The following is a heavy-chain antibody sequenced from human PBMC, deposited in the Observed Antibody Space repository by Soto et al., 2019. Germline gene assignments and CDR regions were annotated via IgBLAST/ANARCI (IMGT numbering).Heavy chain of an antibody. J-gene: IGHJ6*02. Sequence: SETLSLTCTVSGGSISSGGYYWSWIRQHPGKGLEWIGYIYYSGSTYYNPSLKSRVTISVDTSKNQFSLKLSSVTAADTAVYYCATLQFTQNYSYYGMDVWGQGTTVTVSS. V-gene: IGHV4-31*03. CDR2: IYYSGST. D-gene: IGHD3-16*01. CDR1: GGSISSGGYY. CDR3: ATLQFTQNYSYYGMDV.